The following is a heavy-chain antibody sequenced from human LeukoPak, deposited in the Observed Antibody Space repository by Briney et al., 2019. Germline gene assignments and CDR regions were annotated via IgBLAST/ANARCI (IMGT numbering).Heavy chain of an antibody. D-gene: IGHD3-22*01. V-gene: IGHV3-23*01. Sequence: GGSLRLSCAASGFTFSSYAMSWVRQAPGKGLGWVSAISGSGGSTYYADSVKGRFTISRDNSKNTLYLQMNSLRAEDTAVYYCAKDHRYYYDSSGYYFGDYWGQGTLVTVSS. CDR2: ISGSGGST. J-gene: IGHJ4*02. CDR1: GFTFSSYA. CDR3: AKDHRYYYDSSGYYFGDY.